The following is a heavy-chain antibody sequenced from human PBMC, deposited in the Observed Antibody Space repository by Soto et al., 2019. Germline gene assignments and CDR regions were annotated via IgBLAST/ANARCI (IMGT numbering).Heavy chain of an antibody. Sequence: NLSLPCAVSGGSISSGGYPWSWIRQSPGKGLEWIGYIYHSGSTYYNPSLKSRVTISVDRSKNQFSLKLSSVTAADTAVYYCARERPDGSRLDPWGQGTLVTVSS. J-gene: IGHJ5*02. CDR3: ARERPDGSRLDP. V-gene: IGHV4-30-2*06. D-gene: IGHD6-13*01. CDR1: GGSISSGGYP. CDR2: IYHSGST.